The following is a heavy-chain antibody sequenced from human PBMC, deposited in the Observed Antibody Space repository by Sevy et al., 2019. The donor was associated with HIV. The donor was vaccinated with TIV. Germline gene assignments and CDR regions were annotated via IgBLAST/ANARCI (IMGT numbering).Heavy chain of an antibody. J-gene: IGHJ4*02. CDR3: ARGGDMITLGGVIAPFAY. D-gene: IGHD3-16*02. CDR1: GYTFTDYY. CDR2: INPNSGAT. Sequence: ASVKVSCRASGYTFTDYYMYWVRQAPGQGPEWMGWINPNSGATKYAQKFQGRVTMTRDTSVSTAYMELTRLRSDDTAVYYCARGGDMITLGGVIAPFAYWGQGTLVTVSS. V-gene: IGHV1-2*02.